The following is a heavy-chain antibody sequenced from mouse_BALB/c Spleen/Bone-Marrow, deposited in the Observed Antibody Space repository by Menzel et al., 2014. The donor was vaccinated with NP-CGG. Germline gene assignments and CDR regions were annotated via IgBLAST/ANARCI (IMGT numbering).Heavy chain of an antibody. Sequence: EVKLMESGPSFVKPSQTLSLTCSVTGDSITGGYWHWIRKLPGNKLECMGYISYRGTTYYNPSLKSRISITRDTSKNQYYLELNSVAAEDTATYYCARTGFFDVWGAGTTVTVSS. J-gene: IGHJ1*01. CDR2: ISYRGTT. CDR1: GDSITGGY. V-gene: IGHV3-8*02. CDR3: ARTGFFDV.